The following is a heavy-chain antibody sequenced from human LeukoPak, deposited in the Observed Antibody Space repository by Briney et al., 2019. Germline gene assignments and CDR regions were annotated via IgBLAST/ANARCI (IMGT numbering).Heavy chain of an antibody. J-gene: IGHJ5*02. D-gene: IGHD1-14*01. CDR1: GGSISSYY. Sequence: SETLSLTCTVSGGSISSYYWSWIRQPPGKGLEWIGYIYYSGSTNYNPSLKSRVTISVDTSKNQFSLKLSSVTAADTAVYYCARDHPGPIDPWGQGTLVTVSS. CDR2: IYYSGST. CDR3: ARDHPGPIDP. V-gene: IGHV4-59*01.